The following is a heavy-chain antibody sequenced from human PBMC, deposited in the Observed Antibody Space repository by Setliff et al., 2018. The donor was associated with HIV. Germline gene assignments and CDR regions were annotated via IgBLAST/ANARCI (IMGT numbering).Heavy chain of an antibody. V-gene: IGHV4-61*08. Sequence: PSETLSLTCTVSGGFISTGGYSWSWIRQPPGEGLEWIGYIYNSASTSYNPSLKSRVTISVDTSKNQFSLKLSSVTAADTAVYYCARHSPSDYWGQGTLVTVSS. CDR2: IYNSAST. J-gene: IGHJ4*02. CDR1: GGFISTGGYS. CDR3: ARHSPSDY.